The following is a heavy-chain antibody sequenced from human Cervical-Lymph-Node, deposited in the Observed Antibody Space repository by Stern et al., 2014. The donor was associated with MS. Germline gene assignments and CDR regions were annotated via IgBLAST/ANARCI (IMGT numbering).Heavy chain of an antibody. CDR3: AREGVAGIYYYYGMDV. CDR1: GGTFSSYA. D-gene: IGHD6-19*01. CDR2: LIPIFGTA. J-gene: IGHJ6*02. V-gene: IGHV1-69*01. Sequence: MQLVESGAEVKKPGSSVKVSCKASGGTFSSYAISWVRQAPGQGLEWMGGLIPIFGTANYAQKFQGRVTITADESTSTAYMELSSLRSEDTAVYYCAREGVAGIYYYYGMDVWGQGTTVTVSS.